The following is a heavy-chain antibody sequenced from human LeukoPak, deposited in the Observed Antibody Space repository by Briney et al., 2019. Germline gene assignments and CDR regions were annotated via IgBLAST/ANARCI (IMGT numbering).Heavy chain of an antibody. J-gene: IGHJ6*03. CDR1: GGTFSSYA. D-gene: IGHD3-10*01. CDR3: ARVGFRGPGLLGETLYYMDV. CDR2: IIPIFGTA. Sequence: ASVKVSCKASGGTFSSYAISWVRQAPGQGLEWMGRIIPIFGTANYAQKFQGRVTITTDESTSTAFMELSSLRSEDTAVYYCARVGFRGPGLLGETLYYMDVWGKGTTVTVSS. V-gene: IGHV1-69*05.